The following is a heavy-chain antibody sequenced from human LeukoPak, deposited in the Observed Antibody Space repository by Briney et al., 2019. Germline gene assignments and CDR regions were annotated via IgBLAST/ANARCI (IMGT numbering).Heavy chain of an antibody. V-gene: IGHV1-2*04. D-gene: IGHD2-15*01. J-gene: IGHJ5*02. Sequence: ASVKVSCKASGYTFTGYYMHWVRQAPGQGLEWMGWINPNSGGTNYAQKFQGWVTMTRDTSISTAYMELSRLRSNDTAVYYCARDNQAGYCSGGSCSSLMWFDPWGQGTLVTVSS. CDR2: INPNSGGT. CDR3: ARDNQAGYCSGGSCSSLMWFDP. CDR1: GYTFTGYY.